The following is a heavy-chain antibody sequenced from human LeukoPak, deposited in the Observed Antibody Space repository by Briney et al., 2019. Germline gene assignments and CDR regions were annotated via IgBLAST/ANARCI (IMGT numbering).Heavy chain of an antibody. CDR2: ISLAGQT. CDR3: SRESGAFSPFGY. V-gene: IGHV4-4*02. J-gene: IGHJ4*02. Sequence: PSGTLSLTCGVSGGSISGTNWWSWVRQPPGQGLEWIGEISLAGQTNYNPSLKSRVTMSLDRSKNHLSLTLTSVTAADTAVYYCSRESGAFSPFGYWGQGTLVTVSS. D-gene: IGHD1-26*01. CDR1: GGSISGTNW.